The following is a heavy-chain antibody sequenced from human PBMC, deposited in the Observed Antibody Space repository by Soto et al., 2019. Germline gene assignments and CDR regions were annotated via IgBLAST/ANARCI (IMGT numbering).Heavy chain of an antibody. Sequence: QVQLVQSGAEVKKPGASVKVSCKASGYTFTSYGISWVRQAPGQGLEWMGWISAYNGHTIYAQKLQGRVTMTTDTSTSTAYMELRRLRSDDTAVYYCARSYCGGYCYLGAYYFANWGQGTLVTVSS. D-gene: IGHD2-21*02. CDR3: ARSYCGGYCYLGAYYFAN. CDR1: GYTFTSYG. CDR2: ISAYNGHT. J-gene: IGHJ4*02. V-gene: IGHV1-18*01.